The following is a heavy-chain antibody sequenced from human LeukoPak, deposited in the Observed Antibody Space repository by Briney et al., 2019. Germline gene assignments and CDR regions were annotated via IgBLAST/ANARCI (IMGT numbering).Heavy chain of an antibody. J-gene: IGHJ4*02. CDR3: ARGSVRGIISF. D-gene: IGHD3-10*02. CDR1: GLTFSSYE. CDR2: ISSSGSTI. V-gene: IGHV3-48*03. Sequence: GGSLRLSCAASGLTFSSYEMNWVRQAPGKGLEWVSYISSSGSTIYYADSVKGRFTISRDNAKNSLYLQMNSLRAEDTAVYYCARGSVRGIISFWGRGTRVTVSS.